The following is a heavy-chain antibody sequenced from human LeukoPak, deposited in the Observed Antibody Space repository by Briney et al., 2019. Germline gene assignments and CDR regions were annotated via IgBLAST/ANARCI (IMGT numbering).Heavy chain of an antibody. CDR1: GFTFSSYD. V-gene: IGHV3-13*01. Sequence: GGSLRLSCAASGFTFSSYDMHWVRQTTGKGLEWVSTIGTAGDTYYPGSVKGRFTISRDNAQNTLYLQMNSLRAEDTAVYYCARGTALQDYWGQGTLVTVSS. CDR2: IGTAGDT. D-gene: IGHD2-2*02. J-gene: IGHJ4*02. CDR3: ARGTALQDY.